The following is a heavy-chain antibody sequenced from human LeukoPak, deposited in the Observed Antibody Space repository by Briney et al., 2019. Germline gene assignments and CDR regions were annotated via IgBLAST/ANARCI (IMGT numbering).Heavy chain of an antibody. CDR1: GFTVSSNY. CDR2: IYSGGTT. D-gene: IGHD3-10*01. CDR3: ARGGIADGSGSYFYYFDY. V-gene: IGHV3-53*01. J-gene: IGHJ4*02. Sequence: GGSLRLSCAASGFTVSSNYMSWVRQAPGKGLEWVSVIYSGGTTYYADSVKGRFTISRDNFKNMLYLQMNSLRAEDTAVYYCARGGIADGSGSYFYYFDYWGQGTLVTVSS.